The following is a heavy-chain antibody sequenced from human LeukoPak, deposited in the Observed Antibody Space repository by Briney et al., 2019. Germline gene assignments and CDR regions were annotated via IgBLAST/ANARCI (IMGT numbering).Heavy chain of an antibody. V-gene: IGHV4-39*01. J-gene: IGHJ4*02. CDR2: IYYSGST. Sequence: PSETLSLTCTVSGGSLSSSSYYWGWIRQPPGKGLEWIGSIYYSGSTYYNPSLKSRVTISVDTSKNQFSLKLSTVTAADTAVYYCARRSYGDYVDYWGQGTLVTVSA. CDR3: ARRSYGDYVDY. CDR1: GGSLSSSSYY. D-gene: IGHD4-17*01.